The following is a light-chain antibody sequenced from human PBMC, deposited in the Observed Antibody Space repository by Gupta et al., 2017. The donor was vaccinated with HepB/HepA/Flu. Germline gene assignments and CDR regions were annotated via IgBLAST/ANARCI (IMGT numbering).Light chain of an antibody. CDR1: QGITNY. Sequence: DIKLTPSPSSLSASVGDSVTIICRASQGITNYLAWFQQKAGKAPKTLIYGASNLQNGVRSRFSGSGSGTDFTLIISKLQPEDFATYYCQEDQNYPLTFGEGTQVEIK. V-gene: IGKV1-16*01. J-gene: IGKJ5*01. CDR2: GAS. CDR3: QEDQNYPLT.